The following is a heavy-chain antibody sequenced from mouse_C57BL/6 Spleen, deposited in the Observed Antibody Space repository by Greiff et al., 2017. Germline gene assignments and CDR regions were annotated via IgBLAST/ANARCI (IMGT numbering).Heavy chain of an antibody. V-gene: IGHV1-82*01. J-gene: IGHJ3*01. CDR3: ARGGGYDDAWFAY. D-gene: IGHD2-2*01. Sequence: QVQLQQSGPELVKPGASVKISCKASGYAFSSSWMNWVKQRPGKGLEWIGRIYPGDGDTNYNGKFKGKATLTADKSSSTAYMQLSSLTSEDSAVYFCARGGGYDDAWFAYWGQGTLVTVSA. CDR2: IYPGDGDT. CDR1: GYAFSSSW.